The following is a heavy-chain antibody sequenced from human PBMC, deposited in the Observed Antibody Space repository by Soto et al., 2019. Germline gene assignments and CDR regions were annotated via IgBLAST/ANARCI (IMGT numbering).Heavy chain of an antibody. D-gene: IGHD2-21*02. CDR1: GFNFSTYG. Sequence: GGSLRLSCAASGFNFSTYGTHWVRQAPGNGLEWVAVISYDGSYKYYADSVKGRFTISRDNSKNTLYVQMNTLRAEDTAVYYCAKGGQVVATARCDYWGPGTLVTVSS. CDR2: ISYDGSYK. J-gene: IGHJ4*02. CDR3: AKGGQVVATARCDY. V-gene: IGHV3-30*18.